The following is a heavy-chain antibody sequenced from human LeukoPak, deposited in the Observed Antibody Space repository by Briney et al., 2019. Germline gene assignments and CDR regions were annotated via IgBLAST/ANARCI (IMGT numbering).Heavy chain of an antibody. D-gene: IGHD5-24*01. CDR2: IYTSGST. Sequence: PSETLSLTCTVSGGSISSYYWSWIRQPPGKGLEWIGYIYTSGSTNYNPSLKSRVTISVDTSKNQFSLKLSSVTAADTAVYYCARHARRRDACFDYWGQGTLVTVSS. J-gene: IGHJ4*02. CDR1: GGSISSYY. V-gene: IGHV4-4*09. CDR3: ARHARRRDACFDY.